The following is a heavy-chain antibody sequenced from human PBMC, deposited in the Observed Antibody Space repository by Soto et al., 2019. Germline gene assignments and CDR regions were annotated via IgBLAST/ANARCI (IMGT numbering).Heavy chain of an antibody. D-gene: IGHD5-12*01. V-gene: IGHV4-59*01. CDR2: ICFSGAT. J-gene: IGHJ4*02. CDR3: ARDRIDGYKRYFEF. Sequence: XETLCLTCTVACFSITSYFWSWIRQTPGKGLEWIGSICFSGATYINPSLKGRAALSVDTSENHLSLTLNSVTSADTAVYFCARDRIDGYKRYFEFCGQGSKVTV. CDR1: CFSITSYF.